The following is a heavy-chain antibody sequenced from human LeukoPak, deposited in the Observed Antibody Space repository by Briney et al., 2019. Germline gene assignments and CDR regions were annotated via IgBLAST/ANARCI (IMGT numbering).Heavy chain of an antibody. CDR3: AREAPEYGDYFDY. V-gene: IGHV3-21*01. D-gene: IGHD4-17*01. Sequence: PGGSLRLSCAASGFTFSSYSMNWVRQAPGKGLEWVSSISSSSSYIYYADSVKGRFTISRDNAKNSLYLQMNSLRAEDTAVYYCAREAPEYGDYFDYWGQGTLVTVSS. CDR2: ISSSSSYI. CDR1: GFTFSSYS. J-gene: IGHJ4*02.